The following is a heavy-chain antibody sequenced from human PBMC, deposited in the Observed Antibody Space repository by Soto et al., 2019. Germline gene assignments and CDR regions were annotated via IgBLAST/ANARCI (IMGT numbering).Heavy chain of an antibody. D-gene: IGHD5-12*01. V-gene: IGHV4-30-2*01. Sequence: PSETLSLTCAVSGDSLSSGGHSWNWLRQPPGKGLEWIGYIYHSGNTYFNPTLKRRVTMSVDTSKNQISLTLSSVTAAATAIYYCARDRDGYDSGYFDSWGPGTLVTVSS. CDR1: GDSLSSGGHS. CDR3: ARDRDGYDSGYFDS. CDR2: IYHSGNT. J-gene: IGHJ4*01.